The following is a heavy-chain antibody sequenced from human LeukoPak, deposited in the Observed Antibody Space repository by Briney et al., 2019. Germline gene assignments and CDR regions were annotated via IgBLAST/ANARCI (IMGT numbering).Heavy chain of an antibody. CDR2: IYDRGST. Sequence: SETLSLTCTVTGASISGHYWCWIRQTPGTGLEWIGDIYDRGSTTYNPSLKSRVSISVDTSRNQFSLNLRSVTAADTAVYYCAKIEVGRFDPWGQGTLVTVSS. D-gene: IGHD1-26*01. V-gene: IGHV4-59*11. J-gene: IGHJ5*02. CDR3: AKIEVGRFDP. CDR1: GASISGHY.